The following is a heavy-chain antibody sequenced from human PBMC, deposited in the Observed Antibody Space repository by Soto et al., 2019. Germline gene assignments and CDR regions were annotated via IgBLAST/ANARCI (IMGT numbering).Heavy chain of an antibody. CDR3: AREIIVLVPAASFPDY. CDR1: GGSISSGGYY. D-gene: IGHD2-2*01. V-gene: IGHV4-30-4*08. Sequence: PSETLSLTCTVSGGSISSGGYYWSWIRQHPGKGLEWIGYIYYSGSTYYNPSLKSRVTISVDTSKNQFSLKLSSVTAADTAVYYCAREIIVLVPAASFPDYWGQGTLVTVSS. CDR2: IYYSGST. J-gene: IGHJ4*02.